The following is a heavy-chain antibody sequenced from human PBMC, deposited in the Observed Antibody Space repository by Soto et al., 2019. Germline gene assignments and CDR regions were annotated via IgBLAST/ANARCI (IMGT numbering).Heavy chain of an antibody. CDR1: GYTFTSYG. V-gene: IGHV1-18*04. D-gene: IGHD2-2*01. J-gene: IGHJ5*02. Sequence: ASVKVSCKASGYTFTSYGISWVRQAPGQGLEWMGWISAYNGNTNYAQKLQGRVTMTTDTSTSTAYMELRSLRSDDTAVYYCARLGYQLLPDSWFDPWGQGTLVTVSP. CDR3: ARLGYQLLPDSWFDP. CDR2: ISAYNGNT.